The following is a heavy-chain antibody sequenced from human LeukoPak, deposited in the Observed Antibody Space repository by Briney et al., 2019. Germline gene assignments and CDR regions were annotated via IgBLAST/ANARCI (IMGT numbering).Heavy chain of an antibody. CDR1: GFTFSRYE. V-gene: IGHV3-48*03. D-gene: IGHD3-22*01. J-gene: IGHJ6*03. Sequence: PGGSLRLSCAVSGFTFSRYEMNWVRQAPGEGLEWISFISGSGAPIYYADSVKGRFTISRDNAKNSLYLQMDSLRAEDTAVYYCARDSPMISGPYYHYYMDVWGKGTTVTISS. CDR3: ARDSPMISGPYYHYYMDV. CDR2: ISGSGAPI.